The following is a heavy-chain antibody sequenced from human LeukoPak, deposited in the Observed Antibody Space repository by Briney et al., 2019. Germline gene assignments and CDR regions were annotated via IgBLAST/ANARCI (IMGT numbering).Heavy chain of an antibody. D-gene: IGHD6-19*01. V-gene: IGHV4-39*02. CDR3: ARDSSGWYHY. Sequence: PSETLSLTCTVSGGSISSSSYYWGWIRQPPGKGLEWIGSIYYSGSTYYNPSLKSRVTISVDTSKNQFSLKLSSVTAADTAVYYCARDSSGWYHYWGQGTLVTVSS. J-gene: IGHJ4*02. CDR2: IYYSGST. CDR1: GGSISSSSYY.